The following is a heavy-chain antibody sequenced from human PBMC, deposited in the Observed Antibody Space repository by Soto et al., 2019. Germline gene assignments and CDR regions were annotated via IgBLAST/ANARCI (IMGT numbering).Heavy chain of an antibody. CDR2: ISGRGGST. Sequence: HPGGSLRLSCAASGFTFSSYAMSWVRQAPGKGLEWISAISGRGGSTYYADSVKGWFTISRDNSKNTLYLQMNSLRAEDTAVYYCAKLGEDYYGSGSYYMPYYYYGMDVWGQGTTVTVSS. D-gene: IGHD3-10*01. CDR3: AKLGEDYYGSGSYYMPYYYYGMDV. V-gene: IGHV3-23*01. J-gene: IGHJ6*02. CDR1: GFTFSSYA.